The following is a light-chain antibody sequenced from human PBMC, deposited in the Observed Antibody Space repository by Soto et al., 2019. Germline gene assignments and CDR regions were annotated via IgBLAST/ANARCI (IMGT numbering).Light chain of an antibody. CDR3: QQRSNWPGYT. CDR2: DAS. V-gene: IGKV3-11*01. J-gene: IGKJ2*01. Sequence: EIVLTQSPATLSLSPGERATLSCRASQSVSSYLAWYQQKPGQAPRLLIYDASNRATGIPARFSGSGSGTDFTLTSSSLEPEAFAVYYCQQRSNWPGYTFGQGTKLEIK. CDR1: QSVSSY.